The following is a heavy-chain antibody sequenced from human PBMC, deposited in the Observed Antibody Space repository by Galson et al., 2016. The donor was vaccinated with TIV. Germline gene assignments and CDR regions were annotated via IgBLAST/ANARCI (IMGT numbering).Heavy chain of an antibody. Sequence: TVKVSCKASGGTFSNFAISWVRQAPGQGLEWIGGIIPMSGASKYAQGFQGRVTMTTDESTRTADMELSSLRSDDTAVYYCARAASMANHYYYGMDLWGQGTTVIVSS. CDR3: ARAASMANHYYYGMDL. CDR1: GGTFSNFA. V-gene: IGHV1-69*05. CDR2: IIPMSGAS. D-gene: IGHD2/OR15-2a*01. J-gene: IGHJ6*02.